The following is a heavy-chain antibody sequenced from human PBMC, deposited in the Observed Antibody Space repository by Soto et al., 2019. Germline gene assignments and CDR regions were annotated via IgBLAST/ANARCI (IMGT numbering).Heavy chain of an antibody. V-gene: IGHV3-30*18. J-gene: IGHJ6*02. CDR3: AKDRVTATTAPRVYYYYYGMDV. Sequence: QVQLVESGGGVVQPGRSLRLSCAASGFTFSSYGMHWVRQAPGKGLEWVAVISYDGSNKYYADSVKGRFTISRDNSKNPLYLQMNSLRAEDTAVYYCAKDRVTATTAPRVYYYYYGMDVWGQGTTVTVSS. D-gene: IGHD5-12*01. CDR2: ISYDGSNK. CDR1: GFTFSSYG.